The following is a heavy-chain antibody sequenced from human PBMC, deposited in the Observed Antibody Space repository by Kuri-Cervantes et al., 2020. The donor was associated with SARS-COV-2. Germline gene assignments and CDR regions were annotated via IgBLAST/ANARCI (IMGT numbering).Heavy chain of an antibody. D-gene: IGHD3-3*01. J-gene: IGHJ4*02. CDR1: GYTFTSYD. CDR2: IIPIFGTA. CDR3: ARAYLPIRFLEWLTYDY. V-gene: IGHV1-69*06. Sequence: SVKVSCKASGYTFTSYDINWVRQATGQGLEWMGGIIPIFGTANYAQKFQGRVTITADKSTSTAYMELSSLRSGDTAVYYCARAYLPIRFLEWLTYDYWGQGTLVTVSS.